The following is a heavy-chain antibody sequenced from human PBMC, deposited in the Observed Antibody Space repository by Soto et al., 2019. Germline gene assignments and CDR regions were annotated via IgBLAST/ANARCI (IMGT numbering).Heavy chain of an antibody. J-gene: IGHJ5*02. CDR3: ARGPRSRLRFLEWFWFDP. CDR1: GGSISSYY. Sequence: SETLSLTCTVSGGSISSYYWSWIRQPPGKXLEWIGYIYYSGSTNYNPSLKSRVTISVDTSKNQFSLKLSSVTAADTAVYYCARGPRSRLRFLEWFWFDPWGQGTLVTVS. CDR2: IYYSGST. V-gene: IGHV4-59*01. D-gene: IGHD3-3*01.